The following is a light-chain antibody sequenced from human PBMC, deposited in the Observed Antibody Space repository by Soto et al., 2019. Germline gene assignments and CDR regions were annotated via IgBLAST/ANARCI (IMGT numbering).Light chain of an antibody. V-gene: IGKV3-11*01. CDR1: QSVSSN. CDR3: QQRSTKVT. CDR2: GAS. Sequence: EIVMAPSPSTLSVSSVEIAILSCRASQSVSSNLAWYQQKPGQAPRLLIYGASTRATGIPARFSGSGSGTDFTLTISSLEPEDFAVYYCQQRSTKVTFGQGTRLEIK. J-gene: IGKJ5*01.